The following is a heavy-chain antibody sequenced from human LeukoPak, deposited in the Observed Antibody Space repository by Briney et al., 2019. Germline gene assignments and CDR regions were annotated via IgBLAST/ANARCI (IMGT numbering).Heavy chain of an antibody. CDR2: ISWNGGSM. Sequence: PGRSLRLSCAASGFTFDDYAMHWVRQAPGKGLEWVSGISWNGGSMGYADSVKGRFTISRDNAKNSLYLQMHSLRAEDTALYYCAKDLGYSSGWRAFDIWGQGTMVTVSS. D-gene: IGHD6-19*01. CDR3: AKDLGYSSGWRAFDI. V-gene: IGHV3-9*01. J-gene: IGHJ3*02. CDR1: GFTFDDYA.